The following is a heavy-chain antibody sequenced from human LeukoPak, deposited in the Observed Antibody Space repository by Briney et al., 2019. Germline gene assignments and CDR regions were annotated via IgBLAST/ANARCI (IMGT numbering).Heavy chain of an antibody. D-gene: IGHD4-17*01. CDR1: GGSISSYY. CDR3: GRQGHTVTTPIDF. Sequence: SETLSLTCTVSGGSISSYYWSWIRQPPGKGLEWIGYIYTSGSTNYNPSLKSRVTISVDTSKNQFSLKLSSVTAADTAVYYCGRQGHTVTTPIDFWGQGTLVTVSS. J-gene: IGHJ4*02. V-gene: IGHV4-4*09. CDR2: IYTSGST.